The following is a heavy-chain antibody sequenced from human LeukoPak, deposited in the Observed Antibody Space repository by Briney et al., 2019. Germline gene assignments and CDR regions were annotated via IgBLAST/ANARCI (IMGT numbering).Heavy chain of an antibody. CDR1: GFTFSSYS. CDR3: ARGRIYGHKSGTYYFDY. J-gene: IGHJ4*02. V-gene: IGHV3-21*01. CDR2: ISSSSSYI. D-gene: IGHD3-16*01. Sequence: GGSLRLSCAASGFTFSSYSMNWVRQAPGKGLEWVSSISSSSSYIYYADSVKGRFTISRDNAKNSLYLQMNSLRAEDTAVYYCARGRIYGHKSGTYYFDYWGQGTLVTVSS.